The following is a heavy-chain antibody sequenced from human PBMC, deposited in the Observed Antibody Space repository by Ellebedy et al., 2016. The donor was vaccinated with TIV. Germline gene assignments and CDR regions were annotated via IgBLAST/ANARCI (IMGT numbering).Heavy chain of an antibody. CDR1: GFTFANYP. J-gene: IGHJ4*02. Sequence: GGSLRLSCTASGFTFANYPINWVRQAPGKGPEWVSAISASGDTTYYSDSVKGRFTISRDNSENRVFLQMNSVRAGDTALYYCAMQASGLLTPFDFWGQGTVVTVSS. V-gene: IGHV3-23*01. CDR2: ISASGDTT. CDR3: AMQASGLLTPFDF. D-gene: IGHD3-10*01.